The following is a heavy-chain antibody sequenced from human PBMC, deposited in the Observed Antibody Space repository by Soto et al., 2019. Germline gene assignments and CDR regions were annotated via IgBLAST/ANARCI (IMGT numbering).Heavy chain of an antibody. CDR1: GFTFSIYG. CDR2: ISYDVSNK. V-gene: IGHV3-30*18. J-gene: IGHJ4*02. CDR3: AKSIAAPGSFDY. D-gene: IGHD6-13*01. Sequence: QVQLVESGGGVVQPGRSLRLSCTASGFTFSIYGMHWVRQAPGKGLEWVAVISYDVSNKYYADSVKGRFTISRDNSKNTLYLHMNSLGAEDTAVYYCAKSIAAPGSFDYWGQGTLVTVSS.